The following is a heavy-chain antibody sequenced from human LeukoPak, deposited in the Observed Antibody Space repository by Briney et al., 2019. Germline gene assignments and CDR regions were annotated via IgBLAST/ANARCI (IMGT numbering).Heavy chain of an antibody. D-gene: IGHD6-13*01. J-gene: IGHJ6*02. V-gene: IGHV1-18*01. Sequence: GASVKVSCKASGYTFTCYGISWVRQAPGQGLEWMGWISAYNGNTNYAQKLQGRVTMTTDTSTSTAYMELRSLRSDDTAVYYCARNSISSSWYRDYYYGMDVWGQGTTVTVSS. CDR3: ARNSISSSWYRDYYYGMDV. CDR2: ISAYNGNT. CDR1: GYTFTCYG.